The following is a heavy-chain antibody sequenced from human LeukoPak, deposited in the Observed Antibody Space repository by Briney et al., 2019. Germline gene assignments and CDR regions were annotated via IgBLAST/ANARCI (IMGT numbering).Heavy chain of an antibody. J-gene: IGHJ4*02. Sequence: PSETLSLTCTDSGGSISSYYWSWIRQPPGKGLEWIGYIYYSGSTNYNPSLKSRVTISVDTSKNQFSLKLSSVTAADTAVYFCARVGRVAASYYFDYWGQGTLVTVSS. CDR3: ARVGRVAASYYFDY. CDR2: IYYSGST. CDR1: GGSISSYY. D-gene: IGHD2-15*01. V-gene: IGHV4-59*01.